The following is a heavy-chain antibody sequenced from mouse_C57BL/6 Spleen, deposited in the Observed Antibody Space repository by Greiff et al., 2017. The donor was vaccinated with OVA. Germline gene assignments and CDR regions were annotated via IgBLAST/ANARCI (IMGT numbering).Heavy chain of an antibody. J-gene: IGHJ4*01. CDR2: ISSGSSTT. D-gene: IGHD2-4*01. CDR3: GRNGYYDYSYYAMDY. Sequence: EVKLVESGGGLVKPGGSLKLSCAASGFTFSDYGMHWVRQAPEKGLEWVAYISSGSSTTYYADTVKGRFTISRDNAKNTLFLQMTSLRSEDTAMYYCGRNGYYDYSYYAMDYWGQGTSVTVSS. CDR1: GFTFSDYG. V-gene: IGHV5-17*01.